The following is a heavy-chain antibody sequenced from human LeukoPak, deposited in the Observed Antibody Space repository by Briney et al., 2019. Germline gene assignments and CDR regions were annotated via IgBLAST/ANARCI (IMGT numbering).Heavy chain of an antibody. CDR1: GYSFTSYW. CDR2: IYPGDSDT. V-gene: IGHV5-51*01. J-gene: IGHJ6*02. D-gene: IGHD1-1*01. Sequence: GESLKISCKGSGYSFTSYWIGWVRQMPGKGLEWMGIIYPGDSDTRYSPSFQGQVTISADKSISTAYLQWSSLKASDTAMYYCERRLKYNWNDVEDYYGMDVWGQGTTVTVSS. CDR3: ERRLKYNWNDVEDYYGMDV.